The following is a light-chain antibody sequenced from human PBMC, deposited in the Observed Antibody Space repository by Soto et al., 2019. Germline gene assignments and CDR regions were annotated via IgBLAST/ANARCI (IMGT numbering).Light chain of an antibody. CDR1: RSDVGGYNY. V-gene: IGLV2-14*01. Sequence: QSSLTQPASVSGSPGQSITISCTGTRSDVGGYNYVSWYQQHPGKAPKLMIYDVSNRPSGVSNRFSGSKSGNTASLTISRLQAEDEADYYCSSYTSSSTLVFGTGTKVTV. CDR3: SSYTSSSTLV. CDR2: DVS. J-gene: IGLJ1*01.